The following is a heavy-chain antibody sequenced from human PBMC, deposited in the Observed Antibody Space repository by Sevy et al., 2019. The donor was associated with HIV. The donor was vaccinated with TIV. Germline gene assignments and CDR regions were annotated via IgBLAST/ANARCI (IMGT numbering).Heavy chain of an antibody. D-gene: IGHD3-3*01. V-gene: IGHV3-7*01. J-gene: IGHJ4*02. CDR3: ARLTYDFWSGYYNPYFDY. CDR1: GFTFSSYW. Sequence: GGSLRLSCAASGFTFSSYWMSWVRQAPGKGLEWVANIKQDGSEKYYVDSVKGRFTISRDNAKNSRYLQMNSLRAEETAVYYCARLTYDFWSGYYNPYFDYWGQGTLVTVSS. CDR2: IKQDGSEK.